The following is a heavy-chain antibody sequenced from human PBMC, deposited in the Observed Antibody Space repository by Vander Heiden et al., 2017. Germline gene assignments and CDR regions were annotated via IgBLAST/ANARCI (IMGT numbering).Heavy chain of an antibody. D-gene: IGHD3-16*01. V-gene: IGHV4-31*03. CDR2: IFESGKT. CDR3: ARSGGWDYFDH. CDR1: GGPISSGGYY. Sequence: QVHLQESGPGLVKPPQTLSLTCSVSGGPISSGGYYWNWIRQHPGKGLEWIGSIFESGKTYYSPSLKNRMSISLDTSESQFSLKLTSLTAADTAVYYCARSGGWDYFDHWGQGTLVIVS. J-gene: IGHJ4*02.